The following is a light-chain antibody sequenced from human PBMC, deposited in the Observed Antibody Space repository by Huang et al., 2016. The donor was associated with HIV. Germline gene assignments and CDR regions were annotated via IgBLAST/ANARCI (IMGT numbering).Light chain of an antibody. Sequence: EIVLTQSPATLSVSPGERATLSCRATQSISTYLAWYQHKPAQAPRLLIYGASTRASGIPARVSGSGSGTEFTLTSSSLQSEDVAVYYCQQYNNWPPEVTFGPGTKVDIK. V-gene: IGKV3-15*01. CDR1: QSISTY. CDR3: QQYNNWPPEVT. J-gene: IGKJ3*01. CDR2: GAS.